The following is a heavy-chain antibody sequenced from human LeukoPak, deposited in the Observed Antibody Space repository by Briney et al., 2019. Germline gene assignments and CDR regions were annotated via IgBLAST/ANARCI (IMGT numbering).Heavy chain of an antibody. V-gene: IGHV3-66*02. J-gene: IGHJ3*02. D-gene: IGHD2-2*02. CDR1: GFTVSSNY. CDR3: ARLAHYCSSTSCYTGDDAFDI. CDR2: IYSGGST. Sequence: GGSPRLSCAASGFTVSSNYMSWVRQAPGKGLEWVSVIYSGGSTYYADSVKGRFTISRDNSKNTLYLQMNSLRAEDTAVYYCARLAHYCSSTSCYTGDDAFDIWGQGTMVTVSS.